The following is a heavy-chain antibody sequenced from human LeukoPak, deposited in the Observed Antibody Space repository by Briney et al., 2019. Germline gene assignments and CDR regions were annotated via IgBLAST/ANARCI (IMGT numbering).Heavy chain of an antibody. CDR1: GYTFTSYD. CDR3: ARDFIVGALDAFDI. Sequence: ASVRVSCKASGYTFTSYDINWVRQATGQGLEWMGWMNPNSGNTGYAQKFQGRVTMTRNTSISTAYMELSSLRSEDTAVYYCARDFIVGALDAFDIWGQGTMVTVSS. D-gene: IGHD1-26*01. J-gene: IGHJ3*02. CDR2: MNPNSGNT. V-gene: IGHV1-8*01.